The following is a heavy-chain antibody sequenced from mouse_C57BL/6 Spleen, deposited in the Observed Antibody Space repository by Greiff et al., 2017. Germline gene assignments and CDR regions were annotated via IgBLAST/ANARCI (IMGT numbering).Heavy chain of an antibody. CDR3: ARDYGSRDY. CDR1: GYTFTSYW. CDR2: IDPSDSYT. Sequence: VQLQQSGAELVRPGTSVKLSCKASGYTFTSYWMHWVKQRPGQGLEWIGVIDPSDSYTNYNQKFKGKATLTVDTSSSTAYMQLSSLTSEDSAVYYCARDYGSRDYWGQGTTLTVSS. J-gene: IGHJ2*01. D-gene: IGHD1-1*01. V-gene: IGHV1-59*01.